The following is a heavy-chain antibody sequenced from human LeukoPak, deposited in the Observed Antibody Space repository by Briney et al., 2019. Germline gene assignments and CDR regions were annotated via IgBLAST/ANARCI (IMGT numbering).Heavy chain of an antibody. CDR1: GFTFSGSA. Sequence: GGSLRLSCAASGFTFSGSAMHWVRQASGKGLEWVGRIRSKANSYATAYAASVKGRFTISRDDSKNTAYLQMNSLKTEDTAVYYCTRAPIVVVVAAKEANAFDIWGQRTMVTVSS. D-gene: IGHD2-15*01. V-gene: IGHV3-73*01. CDR2: IRSKANSYAT. J-gene: IGHJ3*02. CDR3: TRAPIVVVVAAKEANAFDI.